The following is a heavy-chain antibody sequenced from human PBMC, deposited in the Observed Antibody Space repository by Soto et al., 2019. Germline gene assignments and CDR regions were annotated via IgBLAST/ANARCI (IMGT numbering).Heavy chain of an antibody. CDR3: ARERPNFGDLAY. CDR1: GGSISNYY. V-gene: IGHV4-4*07. CDR2: IYTSGMT. D-gene: IGHD4-17*01. J-gene: IGHJ4*02. Sequence: SETLSLTCTVSGGSISNYYWTWVRQPAGKGLEWIGRIYTSGMTNYNPSLKTRVTMSVDTSKSQFSLKLTSVTAADTAVYYCARERPNFGDLAYWGQGTLVT.